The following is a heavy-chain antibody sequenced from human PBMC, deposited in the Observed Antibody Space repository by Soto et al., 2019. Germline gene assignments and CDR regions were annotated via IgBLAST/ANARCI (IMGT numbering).Heavy chain of an antibody. J-gene: IGHJ4*02. CDR2: INGGNGDT. CDR1: GYTFTSYA. CDR3: ARDLAKCGGSAGFEY. V-gene: IGHV1-3*01. D-gene: IGHD2-15*01. Sequence: ASVKVSCKASGYTFTSYAMNWVRQAPGQRLEWMGWINGGNGDTKYSQRFQDRVTITRDTSANTVYMELTGLKSDDTAVYYCARDLAKCGGSAGFEYWGQRNLVTVPS.